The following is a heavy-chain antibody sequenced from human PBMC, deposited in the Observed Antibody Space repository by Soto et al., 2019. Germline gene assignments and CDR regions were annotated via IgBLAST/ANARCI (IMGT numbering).Heavy chain of an antibody. D-gene: IGHD2-21*01. CDR1: GFTFSSYA. J-gene: IGHJ6*02. CDR2: ISYDGSNK. V-gene: IGHV3-30-3*01. Sequence: QVQLVESGGGVVQPGRSLRLSCAASGFTFSSYAMHWVRQAPGKGLEWVAVISYDGSNKYYADSVKGRFTISRDNSKNTLYLQMNSLRAEHTAVYYCARAVIDYYYYGMDVWGQGTTVTVSS. CDR3: ARAVIDYYYYGMDV.